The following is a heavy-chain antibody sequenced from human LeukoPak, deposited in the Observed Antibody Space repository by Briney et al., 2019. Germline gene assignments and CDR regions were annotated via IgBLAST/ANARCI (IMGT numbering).Heavy chain of an antibody. Sequence: SQTLSLTCTVSGGSISSGGYYWSWIRQHPGKGPEWIGYIYYSGSTYYNPSLKSRVTISLDTSKNQFSLKLSSVTAADTAVYFCARTHDYGGNTDFDYWGQGILVTVSS. J-gene: IGHJ4*02. CDR2: IYYSGST. V-gene: IGHV4-31*03. CDR1: GGSISSGGYY. CDR3: ARTHDYGGNTDFDY. D-gene: IGHD4-23*01.